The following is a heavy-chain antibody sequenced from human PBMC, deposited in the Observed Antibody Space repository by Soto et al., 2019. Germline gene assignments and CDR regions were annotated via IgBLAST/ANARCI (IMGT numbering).Heavy chain of an antibody. J-gene: IGHJ5*02. Sequence: EIQLMQSGGGLVRPGGSLRLSCAASGFSFSSYWMSWVRQAPGKGPEWVANIKEDGGEQHYVDSVKGRFTISRDNTENSLFLQMNNPRAEDSAIYYCAITTSTVSYWFDPWGPGTQVTVSS. CDR2: IKEDGGEQ. CDR3: AITTSTVSYWFDP. CDR1: GFSFSSYW. V-gene: IGHV3-7*03. D-gene: IGHD4-4*01.